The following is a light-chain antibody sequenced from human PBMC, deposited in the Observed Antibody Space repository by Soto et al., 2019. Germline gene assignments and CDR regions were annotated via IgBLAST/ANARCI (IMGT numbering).Light chain of an antibody. Sequence: DIQMTQSPSSLSASVGDRVTITCQASQDISNYLNWYQQKPGKAPKLLIYDASNLETGVPSRFSGSGSGTDFTFTISNLQAEDIATYYCQQYDNLPPFTFGPGTKVDIK. CDR2: DAS. J-gene: IGKJ3*01. CDR3: QQYDNLPPFT. CDR1: QDISNY. V-gene: IGKV1-33*01.